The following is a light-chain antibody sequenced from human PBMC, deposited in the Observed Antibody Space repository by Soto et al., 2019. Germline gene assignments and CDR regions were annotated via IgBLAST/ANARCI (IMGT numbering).Light chain of an antibody. J-gene: IGLJ2*01. CDR2: GNS. CDR1: RSNIGAGSD. Sequence: QSVLTQPPSVSGAPGRRVTISCTGRRSNIGAGSDVHWYQQLPGTAPKLLIYGNSNRPSGVPDRFSGSKSGTSASLAITGLQAEDEADYYCQSYDSSLSGSVFGGGTKLTVL. CDR3: QSYDSSLSGSV. V-gene: IGLV1-40*01.